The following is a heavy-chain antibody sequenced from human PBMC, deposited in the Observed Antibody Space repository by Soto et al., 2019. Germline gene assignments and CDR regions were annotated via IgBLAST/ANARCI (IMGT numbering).Heavy chain of an antibody. V-gene: IGHV3-11*05. CDR2: ISSSTSHT. J-gene: IGHJ4*02. CDR3: ARGRGAAADYFDF. D-gene: IGHD6-13*01. Sequence: QVPLVESGGGLVKPGGSLRLSCAVSGFTFSDYYMTWIRQAPGKGLEWVSYISSSTSHTNYADSVKGRFTISRDNATNSLFLQMHSLRAEDTAVYYCARGRGAAADYFDFWGQGTLVTVSS. CDR1: GFTFSDYY.